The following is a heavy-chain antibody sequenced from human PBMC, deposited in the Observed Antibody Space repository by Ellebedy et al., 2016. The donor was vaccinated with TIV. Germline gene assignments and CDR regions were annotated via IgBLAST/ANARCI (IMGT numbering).Heavy chain of an antibody. CDR3: ARVGGGHSPPLY. Sequence: SETLSLTCTVSGGSVSSGSHYWNWIRQPPGKGLEWIGYVSYSGSTKYNPSLKSRVTISIDTSKNQFSLKLSSVTAADTAVYYCARVGGGHSPPLYWGQGTTVTVSS. CDR1: GGSVSSGSHY. J-gene: IGHJ6*02. D-gene: IGHD3-16*01. CDR2: VSYSGST. V-gene: IGHV4-61*01.